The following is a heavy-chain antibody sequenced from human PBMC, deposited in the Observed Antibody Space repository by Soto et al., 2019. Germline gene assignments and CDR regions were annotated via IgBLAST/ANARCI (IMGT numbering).Heavy chain of an antibody. CDR2: IYYSGST. Sequence: SETLSLTCTVSGGSISSSSYYWGWIRQPPGKGLEWIGSIYYSGSTYYNPSLKSRVTISVDTSKNQFSLKLSSVTAADTAVYYCARWGNGDYFDYWGQGTLVTVSS. J-gene: IGHJ4*02. D-gene: IGHD3-16*01. CDR1: GGSISSSSYY. V-gene: IGHV4-39*01. CDR3: ARWGNGDYFDY.